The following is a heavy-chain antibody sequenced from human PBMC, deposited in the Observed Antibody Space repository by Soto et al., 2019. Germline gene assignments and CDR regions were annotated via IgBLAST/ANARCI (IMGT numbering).Heavy chain of an antibody. D-gene: IGHD3-10*01. CDR2: ISYDGSNK. J-gene: IGHJ4*02. CDR3: AKDLRVALDY. CDR1: GFTFSSYG. V-gene: IGHV3-30*18. Sequence: PGGSLRLSCAASGFTFSSYGMHWVRQAPGKGLEWVAVISYDGSNKYYADSVKGRFTISRDNSKNTLYLQMNSLRAEDTAVYYCAKDLRVALDYWGQGTLVTVSS.